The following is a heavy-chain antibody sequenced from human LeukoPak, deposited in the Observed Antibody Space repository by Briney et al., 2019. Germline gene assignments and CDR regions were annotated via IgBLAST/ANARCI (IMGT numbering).Heavy chain of an antibody. CDR1: GGSISSYY. V-gene: IGHV4-59*01. CDR3: ARDLPSKPTYCGGDCYKEGNWFDP. D-gene: IGHD2-21*01. Sequence: SETLSLTCTVSGGSISSYYWSWIRQPPGKGLEWIGYIYYSGSTNYNPSLKSRVTISVDTSKNQFSLKLSSVTAADTAVYYCARDLPSKPTYCGGDCYKEGNWFDPWGQGTPVTVSS. CDR2: IYYSGST. J-gene: IGHJ5*02.